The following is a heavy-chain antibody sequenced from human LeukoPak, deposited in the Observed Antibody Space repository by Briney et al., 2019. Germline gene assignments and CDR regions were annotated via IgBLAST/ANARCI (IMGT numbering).Heavy chain of an antibody. J-gene: IGHJ4*02. V-gene: IGHV3-23*01. Sequence: SGGSLRLSCAASRFTFNNYVMSWVRQAPGKGLGWVSAISNNGGYTYYADSVQGRFTISRDNSKSTLCLQMNSLRAEDTAVYYCAKQLGYCSDGSCYFPYWGQGTLVTVSS. CDR3: AKQLGYCSDGSCYFPY. CDR2: ISNNGGYT. D-gene: IGHD2-15*01. CDR1: RFTFNNYV.